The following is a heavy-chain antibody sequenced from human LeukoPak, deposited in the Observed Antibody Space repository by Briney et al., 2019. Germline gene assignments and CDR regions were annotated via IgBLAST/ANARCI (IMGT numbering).Heavy chain of an antibody. D-gene: IGHD6-6*01. V-gene: IGHV3-23*01. CDR1: GFTVSSNY. CDR2: ISGSGGST. CDR3: AKWKEAVRPYYFDY. J-gene: IGHJ4*02. Sequence: GGSLRLSCAASGFTVSSNYMSWVRQAPGKGLEWVSIISGSGGSTYYADSVKGRFTISRDNSKNTLYLQMNSLRAEDTAVYYCAKWKEAVRPYYFDYWGQGTLVTVSS.